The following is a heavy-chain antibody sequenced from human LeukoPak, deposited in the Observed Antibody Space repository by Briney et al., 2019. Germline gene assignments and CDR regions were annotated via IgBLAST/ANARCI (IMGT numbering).Heavy chain of an antibody. D-gene: IGHD5-18*01. CDR3: AKDRTAMVNLDYYYYYGMDV. J-gene: IGHJ6*02. Sequence: GGSLRLSCAASGFTFSSYGMHWVRQAPGKGLEWVAVISYDGSNKYYADSVKGRFTISRDNSKNMLYLQMNSLRAEDTAVYYCAKDRTAMVNLDYYYYYGMDVWGQGTTVTVSS. CDR2: ISYDGSNK. V-gene: IGHV3-30*18. CDR1: GFTFSSYG.